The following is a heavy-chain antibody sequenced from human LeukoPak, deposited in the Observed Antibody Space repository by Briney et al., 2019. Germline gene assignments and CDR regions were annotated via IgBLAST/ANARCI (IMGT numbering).Heavy chain of an antibody. V-gene: IGHV3-48*01. J-gene: IGHJ4*02. CDR1: GFTFSSYS. D-gene: IGHD3-3*01. CDR3: ARDVRRSGYPFDC. Sequence: GGSLRLSCAASGFTFSSYSMNWVRQAPGKGLEWVSYISSSSSTIYYADSVKGRFTISRDNAKTSLYLQMNSLRAEDTAVYYCARDVRRSGYPFDCWGQGTLVTVSS. CDR2: ISSSSSTI.